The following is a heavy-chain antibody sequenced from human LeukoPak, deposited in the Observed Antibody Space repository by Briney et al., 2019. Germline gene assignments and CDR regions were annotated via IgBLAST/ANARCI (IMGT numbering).Heavy chain of an antibody. D-gene: IGHD3-10*01. CDR3: ARDNYGSGSYYKLFDY. CDR1: GGTFSSYA. CDR2: IIPIFGTA. V-gene: IGHV1-69*13. Sequence: GASVKVSCKASGGTFSSYAISWVRQAPGQGLEWMGGIIPIFGTANYAQKFQGRVTITADESTSTAYMELSSLRSEDTAVHYCARDNYGSGSYYKLFDYWGQGTLVTVSS. J-gene: IGHJ4*02.